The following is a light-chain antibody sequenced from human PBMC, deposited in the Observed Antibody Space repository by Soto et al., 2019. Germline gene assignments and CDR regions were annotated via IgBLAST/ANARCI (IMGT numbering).Light chain of an antibody. J-gene: IGKJ5*01. CDR3: QQRSNWPPFT. Sequence: IVLTQSPATLSLSPGERATLSCRASQSVSNYLAWYQQKPGQAPRLLSYDASNRATDIPARFSGSGSGTDFTLTISSLEPEDFAVYYCQQRSNWPPFTFGQGTRLDIK. V-gene: IGKV3-11*01. CDR2: DAS. CDR1: QSVSNY.